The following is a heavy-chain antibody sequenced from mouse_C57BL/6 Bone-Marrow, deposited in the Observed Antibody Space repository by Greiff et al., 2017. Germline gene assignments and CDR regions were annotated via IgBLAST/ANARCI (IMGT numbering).Heavy chain of an antibody. CDR1: GYSITSGYY. J-gene: IGHJ1*03. CDR3: ARRFGV. V-gene: IGHV3-6*01. CDR2: ISYDGSN. Sequence: ESGPGLVKPCQSLSLTCSVTGYSITSGYYWNWIRQFPGNKLEWMGYISYDGSNNYNPSLKNRISITRDTSKNQFFLKLNSVTTEDTATYCCARRFGVWGTGTTVTVSS.